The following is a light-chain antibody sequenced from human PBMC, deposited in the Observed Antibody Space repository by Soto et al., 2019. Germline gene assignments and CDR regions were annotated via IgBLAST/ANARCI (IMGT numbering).Light chain of an antibody. Sequence: EIVLTQSPGIMYLSPGERATLSCRASQTVGRSFLAWYQQKPGQSPRLLIFGTSIRATGIPDRFSGGGSGAEFTLTITSLQSEDFAIYYCQQYNNWPRTFGQGTRVEIK. CDR1: QTVGRS. CDR2: GTS. CDR3: QQYNNWPRT. V-gene: IGKV3D-15*01. J-gene: IGKJ1*01.